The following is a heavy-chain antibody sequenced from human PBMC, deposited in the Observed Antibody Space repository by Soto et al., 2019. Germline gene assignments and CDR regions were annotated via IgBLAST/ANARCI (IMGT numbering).Heavy chain of an antibody. CDR1: GGSVSSCNYF. J-gene: IGHJ3*01. CDR2: IYYHGDT. Sequence: QLQLQESGPGLVKPAETLSLKCAVSGGSVSSCNYFWGWIRQPPGKALEWIGNIYYHGDTYYSPVHERRVTTGVDTTRKQFSPMLTSVTEAEPAVYCCAGRLVDNWNQGYAFDFWDQGTLVTVSS. V-gene: IGHV4-39*01. D-gene: IGHD1-20*01. CDR3: AGRLVDNWNQGYAFDF.